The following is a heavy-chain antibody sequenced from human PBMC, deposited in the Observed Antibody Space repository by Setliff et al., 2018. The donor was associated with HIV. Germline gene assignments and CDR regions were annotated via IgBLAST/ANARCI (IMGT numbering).Heavy chain of an antibody. D-gene: IGHD3-10*01. CDR2: IKKSSDGGKT. J-gene: IGHJ6*02. CDR1: GFTFNNAW. CDR3: ARKLRPGHGVDV. V-gene: IGHV3-15*01. Sequence: PGGSLRLSCVASGFTFNNAWMNWVRQAPGKGLEWLGRIKKSSDGGKTDDASPVKGRFTISRDDSKNTLYLQMNSLKTEDTGVYYCARKLRPGHGVDVWGQGTTVTVSS.